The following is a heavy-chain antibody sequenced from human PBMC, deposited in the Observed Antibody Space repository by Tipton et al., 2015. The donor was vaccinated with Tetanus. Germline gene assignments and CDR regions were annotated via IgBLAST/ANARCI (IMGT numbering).Heavy chain of an antibody. CDR3: AKNAGVTMIVVADDAFDI. CDR1: GFTFSSYG. CDR2: ISYDGSNK. V-gene: IGHV3-30*18. J-gene: IGHJ3*02. D-gene: IGHD3-22*01. Sequence: SLRLSCAASGFTFSSYGMHWVRQAPGKGLEWVAVISYDGSNKYYADSVKGRFTISRDNSKNTLYLQMNSLRAEDTAVYYCAKNAGVTMIVVADDAFDIWGQGTMVTVSS.